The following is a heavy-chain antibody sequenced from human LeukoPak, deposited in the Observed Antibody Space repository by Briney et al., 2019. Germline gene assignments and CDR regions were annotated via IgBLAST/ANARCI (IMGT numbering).Heavy chain of an antibody. Sequence: PGGSLRLSCAASGFTFSNYEMNWVRQAPGKGLEWVSYITSSGTAKDYTDSVKGRFTISRDNAKNSLYLQMNSLRAEDTAVYYCAREVYGDTKTFDPWGQGTLVTVSS. D-gene: IGHD4-17*01. CDR2: ITSSGTAK. CDR3: AREVYGDTKTFDP. CDR1: GFTFSNYE. J-gene: IGHJ5*02. V-gene: IGHV3-48*03.